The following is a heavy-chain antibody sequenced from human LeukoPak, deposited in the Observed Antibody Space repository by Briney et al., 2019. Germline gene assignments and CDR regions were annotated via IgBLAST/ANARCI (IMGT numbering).Heavy chain of an antibody. Sequence: PGGSLRLSCAASGFTFSSYAMHWVRQAPGKGLEWVAVIWSDGSNKYYADSVKGRFTISRDNSKNTLYLQMNSLRAEDTAVYYCARERSYYDTGYYGLDVWGQGTTVIVSS. CDR1: GFTFSSYA. D-gene: IGHD3-22*01. V-gene: IGHV3-33*01. CDR2: IWSDGSNK. CDR3: ARERSYYDTGYYGLDV. J-gene: IGHJ6*02.